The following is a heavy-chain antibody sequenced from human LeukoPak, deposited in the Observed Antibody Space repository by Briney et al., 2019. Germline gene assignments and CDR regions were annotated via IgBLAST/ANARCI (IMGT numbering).Heavy chain of an antibody. D-gene: IGHD2-2*01. Sequence: GGSLRLSCAASGFTFRNYYMHWVRQAPGKGLEWVAVISLDGNNEYYADSVRGRFSLSRDNSMNTLYLQLNSLRTEDTAVYYCARDFLHSSTSRPFDYWGQGTLVTVSS. CDR3: ARDFLHSSTSRPFDY. CDR2: ISLDGNNE. J-gene: IGHJ4*02. V-gene: IGHV3-30-3*01. CDR1: GFTFRNYY.